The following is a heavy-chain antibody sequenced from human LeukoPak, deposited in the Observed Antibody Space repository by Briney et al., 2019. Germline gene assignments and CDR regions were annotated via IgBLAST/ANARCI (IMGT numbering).Heavy chain of an antibody. CDR2: INPSGGST. D-gene: IGHD6-13*01. CDR3: ARDNSTYSSSWYLIYNWFDP. V-gene: IGHV1-46*01. CDR1: GYTFTSYY. Sequence: ASVKVSCKASGYTFTSYYMHWVRQAPGQGLEWMGIINPSGGSTSYEQKFQGRVTMTRDTSTSTVYMELSSLRSEDKAVYYCARDNSTYSSSWYLIYNWFDPWGQGTLVTVSS. J-gene: IGHJ5*02.